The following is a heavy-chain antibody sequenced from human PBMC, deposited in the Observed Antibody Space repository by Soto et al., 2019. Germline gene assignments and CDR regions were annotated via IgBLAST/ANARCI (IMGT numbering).Heavy chain of an antibody. D-gene: IGHD2-15*01. CDR1: GFTFSSDW. CDR2: ISGSGVST. CDR3: AKIAGYCSGGSCRDNAEYFQH. Sequence: PGGSLRLSCAASGFTFSSDWMHWVRQPPGKGLEWVSAISGSGVSTYYADSVKGRFTISRDNSKNTLYLQMNSLRAEDTAVYYCAKIAGYCSGGSCRDNAEYFQHWGQGTLVTVSS. J-gene: IGHJ1*01. V-gene: IGHV3-23*01.